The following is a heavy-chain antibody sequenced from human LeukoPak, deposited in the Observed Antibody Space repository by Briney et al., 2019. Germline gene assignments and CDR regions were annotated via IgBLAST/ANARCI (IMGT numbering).Heavy chain of an antibody. CDR1: GGSISSYY. D-gene: IGHD3-10*01. J-gene: IGHJ4*02. CDR3: ARGYYGSGSYGRFDY. V-gene: IGHV4-59*01. Sequence: PSETLSLTCTVSGGSISSYYWSWIRQPPGKGLEWIGYIYYSGSTNYNPSLKSRVTISVDTSKNQFSLKLSSVTAADTAVYYCARGYYGSGSYGRFDYWGQGNLVTVSS. CDR2: IYYSGST.